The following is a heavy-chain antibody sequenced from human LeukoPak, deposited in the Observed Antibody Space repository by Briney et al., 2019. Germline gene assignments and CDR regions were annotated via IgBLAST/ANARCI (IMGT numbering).Heavy chain of an antibody. J-gene: IGHJ3*02. CDR2: IYYSGST. Sequence: SETLSLTCTVSGGSISSCYWSWIRQPPGKGLGWIGYIYYSGSTNYNPSLKSRVTISVDTSKNQFSLKLSSVTAADTAVYYCARAAHYDFWSGYPTYSFDIWGQGTMVTVSS. V-gene: IGHV4-59*01. CDR3: ARAAHYDFWSGYPTYSFDI. CDR1: GGSISSCY. D-gene: IGHD3-3*01.